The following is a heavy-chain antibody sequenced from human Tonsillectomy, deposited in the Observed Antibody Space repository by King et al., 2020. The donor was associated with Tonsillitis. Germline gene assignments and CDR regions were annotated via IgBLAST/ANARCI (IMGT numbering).Heavy chain of an antibody. D-gene: IGHD5-12*01. CDR1: GFTFSSYW. J-gene: IGHJ4*02. CDR3: ARLRGGYDFDY. V-gene: IGHV3-7*03. Sequence: VQLVESGGGLVQPGGSLRLSCAASGFTFSSYWMSWVRQALGKGLEWVANINQDGSEKDYVDSVKGRFTISRDNAKNSLYLQMNSLRAEDTAVYYCARLRGGYDFDYWGQGTLVTVSS. CDR2: INQDGSEK.